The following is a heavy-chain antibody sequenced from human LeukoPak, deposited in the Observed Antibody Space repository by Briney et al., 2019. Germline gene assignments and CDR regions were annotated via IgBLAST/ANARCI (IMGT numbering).Heavy chain of an antibody. Sequence: PGGSQRLSCAASGFTFSSYAMSWVRQAPGKGLEWVSAISGSGGSTYYADSVKGRLTISRDNSKNTLYLQMNSLRAEDTAVYYCAKSRGSGSYYTGDGYWGQGTLVTVSS. J-gene: IGHJ4*02. D-gene: IGHD3-10*01. CDR3: AKSRGSGSYYTGDGY. V-gene: IGHV3-23*01. CDR2: ISGSGGST. CDR1: GFTFSSYA.